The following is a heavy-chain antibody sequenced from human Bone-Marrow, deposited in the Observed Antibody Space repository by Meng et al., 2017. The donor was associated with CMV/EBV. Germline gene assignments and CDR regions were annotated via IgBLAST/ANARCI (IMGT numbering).Heavy chain of an antibody. V-gene: IGHV4-61*01. Sequence: GSLRLSCTVSGGSVSSGSYYWSWIRQPPGKGLEWIGYIYYSGSTNYNPSLTSRVTISVDTSKNQFFLKVTSVTAADTAVYYCARVGYDEYNWFDPWGQGTLVTVSS. J-gene: IGHJ5*02. CDR1: GGSVSSGSYY. CDR3: ARVGYDEYNWFDP. D-gene: IGHD3-22*01. CDR2: IYYSGST.